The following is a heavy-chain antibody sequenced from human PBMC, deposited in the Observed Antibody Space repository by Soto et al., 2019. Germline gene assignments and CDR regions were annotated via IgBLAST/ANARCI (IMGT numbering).Heavy chain of an antibody. V-gene: IGHV1-69*12. D-gene: IGHD6-19*01. Sequence: QVQLVQSGAEVKKYGSSVKVSCKASGGTFSRYAISWVRQAPGQGLEWMGGITPMFGTANYAQRFQGRATMTADESTSTAYMQLSSLRSDDTAVYYWSQTLGLAVAGPGRFDLWGRGTLVTVSS. J-gene: IGHJ2*01. CDR2: ITPMFGTA. CDR1: GGTFSRYA. CDR3: SQTLGLAVAGPGRFDL.